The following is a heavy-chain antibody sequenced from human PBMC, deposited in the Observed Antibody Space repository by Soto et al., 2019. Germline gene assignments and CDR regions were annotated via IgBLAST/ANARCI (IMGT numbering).Heavy chain of an antibody. D-gene: IGHD6-6*01. Sequence: EVQLVESGGGLVQPGGSLRLSCAASGFTFSSYEMNWVRQAPGKGLEWVSYISGSGITIYYADSVKGRFTISRDNAKNSLYLQMNSLRAEDTAVYYCAREGYSTSRHYYGMDVWGQGTTVTVSS. CDR2: ISGSGITI. V-gene: IGHV3-48*03. CDR1: GFTFSSYE. J-gene: IGHJ6*02. CDR3: AREGYSTSRHYYGMDV.